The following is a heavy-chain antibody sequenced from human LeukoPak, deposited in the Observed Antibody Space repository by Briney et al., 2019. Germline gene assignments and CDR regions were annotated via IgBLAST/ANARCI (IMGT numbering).Heavy chain of an antibody. J-gene: IGHJ4*02. CDR2: IRSKPYGGTA. CDR3: ARWSPGTTRFADY. CDR1: GFTFGDYA. Sequence: GGSLRLSCAASGFTFGDYAVTWVRQAPGKGLEWVGFIRSKPYGGTAEYAASVKGRFTISREDSKSIAYLQMDSLKTEDTAVYYCARWSPGTTRFADYWGQGALVTVSS. V-gene: IGHV3-49*04. D-gene: IGHD1-1*01.